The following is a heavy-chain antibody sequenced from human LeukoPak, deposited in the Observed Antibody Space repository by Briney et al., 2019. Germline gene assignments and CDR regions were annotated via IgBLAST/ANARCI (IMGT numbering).Heavy chain of an antibody. CDR1: GYTLTELS. CDR3: ATVPRDYVWGFTDY. J-gene: IGHJ4*02. Sequence: GASVKVSCKVSGYTLTELSMHWVRQAPGKGLEWMGGFDPEDGETIYAQKFQGRVTMTEDTSTDTAYMELSSLRSEDTAVYYCATVPRDYVWGFTDYWGQGTLVTVSS. D-gene: IGHD3-16*01. CDR2: FDPEDGET. V-gene: IGHV1-24*01.